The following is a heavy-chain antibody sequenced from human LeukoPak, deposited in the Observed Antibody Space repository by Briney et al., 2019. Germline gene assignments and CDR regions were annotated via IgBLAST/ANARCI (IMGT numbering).Heavy chain of an antibody. CDR2: IYYSGST. J-gene: IGHJ4*02. CDR1: GGSISSYY. CDR3: ARVTGGSSHLDY. V-gene: IGHV4-59*01. Sequence: PSETLSLTCTVSGGSISSYYWSWIRQPPGKGLEWIGYIYYSGSTNYNPSLKSRVTISVDTSKNQFSLKLSSVTAADTAVYYCARVTGGSSHLDYWGQGTLVTVSS. D-gene: IGHD1-26*01.